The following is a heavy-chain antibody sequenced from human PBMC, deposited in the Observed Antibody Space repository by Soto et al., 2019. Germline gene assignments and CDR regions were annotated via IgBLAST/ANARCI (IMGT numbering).Heavy chain of an antibody. D-gene: IGHD3-16*01. CDR3: AGAVTAALYYYSGMDV. Sequence: ASVKVSCKASGGTFSNYAIIWVRQAPGQGLEWMGGIIPVFGTADYAQKFQDRVTITADESTSTGYMEVSSLRAEDTAVYYCAGAVTAALYYYSGMDVWGQGTTVTVSS. V-gene: IGHV1-69*13. J-gene: IGHJ6*02. CDR2: IIPVFGTA. CDR1: GGTFSNYA.